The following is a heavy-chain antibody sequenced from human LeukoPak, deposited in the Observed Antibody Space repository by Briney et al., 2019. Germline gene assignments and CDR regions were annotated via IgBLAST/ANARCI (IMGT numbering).Heavy chain of an antibody. J-gene: IGHJ3*02. CDR3: ARDASRLGAFDI. Sequence: GGSLRLSCAASGFTVSSNYMSWVRQAPGKGLEWVSVIYSGGSTYYADSVKGRFTISRDSSKNTLYLQMNSLRAEDTAVYYCARDASRLGAFDIWGQGTMVTVSS. CDR2: IYSGGST. CDR1: GFTVSSNY. D-gene: IGHD2/OR15-2a*01. V-gene: IGHV3-66*01.